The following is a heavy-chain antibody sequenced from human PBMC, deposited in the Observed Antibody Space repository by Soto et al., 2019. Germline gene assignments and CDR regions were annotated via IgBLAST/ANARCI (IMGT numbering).Heavy chain of an antibody. CDR3: ARRHGLDIDAYY. CDR2: VYHSGTT. V-gene: IGHV4-59*01. J-gene: IGHJ4*02. Sequence: SETLSLTCTVSRASISNYYWSWIRQPPGKGPEWIGYVYHSGTTNYNPSLESRVTISLDTSKNQFSLNLNSVTTTDTAVYFCARRHGLDIDAYYWGQGILVTVS. CDR1: RASISNYY. D-gene: IGHD3-10*01.